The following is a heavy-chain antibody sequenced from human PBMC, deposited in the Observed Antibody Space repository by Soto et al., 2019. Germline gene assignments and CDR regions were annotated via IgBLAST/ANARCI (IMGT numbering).Heavy chain of an antibody. CDR3: ARGRPGITFGGVIDLGPID. V-gene: IGHV4-34*01. Sequence: PSETLSLTCAVYGGSFSGYYWSWIRQPPGKGLEWIGEINHSGSTNYNPSLKSRVTISVDTSKNQFSLKLSSVTAADTAVYYCARGRPGITFGGVIDLGPIDWGQGTLVTVSS. CDR2: INHSGST. J-gene: IGHJ4*02. CDR1: GGSFSGYY. D-gene: IGHD3-16*02.